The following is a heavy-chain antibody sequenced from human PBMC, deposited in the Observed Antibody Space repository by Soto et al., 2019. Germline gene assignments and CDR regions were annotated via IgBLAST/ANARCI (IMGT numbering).Heavy chain of an antibody. V-gene: IGHV4-59*01. CDR3: AREGNLGRWIQPLDS. D-gene: IGHD2-2*03. J-gene: IGHJ4*02. Sequence: PSETLSPTCTVSGDSLSSYSWRWIRQPPGKGLEWIGNIHYNGNTKYSPSLKSRVTMSVDTSKNHFSLKLISVTTADTAVYFCAREGNLGRWIQPLDSWGQGTLVTVSS. CDR1: GDSLSSYS. CDR2: IHYNGNT.